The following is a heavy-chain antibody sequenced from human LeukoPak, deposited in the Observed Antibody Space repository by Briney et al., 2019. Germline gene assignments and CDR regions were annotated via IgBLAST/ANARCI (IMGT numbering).Heavy chain of an antibody. V-gene: IGHV3-74*01. D-gene: IGHD2-2*02. CDR2: INTDGSST. CDR1: GFTFSSYW. Sequence: GGSLRLSCAASGFTFSSYWMHWVRQAPGKGLVWVSRINTDGSSTSYADSVKGRFTISRDNAKNTLYLQMNSLRAEDTAVYYCAREGGYCSSTSRYTDFQHWGQGTLVTVSS. J-gene: IGHJ1*01. CDR3: AREGGYCSSTSRYTDFQH.